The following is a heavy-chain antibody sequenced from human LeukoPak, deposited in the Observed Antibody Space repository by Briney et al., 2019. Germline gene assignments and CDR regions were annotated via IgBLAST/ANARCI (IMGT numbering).Heavy chain of an antibody. Sequence: GASLQISSKGFGYNFANYWISWVRRMPGKGREWMGRIDPSESYTNYSPSFQGPVTISADKSISTAYLQWSSLRASDTAMYYCALLLRSGYLADYWGQGTLVTVSS. D-gene: IGHD3-22*01. CDR3: ALLLRSGYLADY. V-gene: IGHV5-10-1*01. J-gene: IGHJ4*02. CDR2: IDPSESYT. CDR1: GYNFANYW.